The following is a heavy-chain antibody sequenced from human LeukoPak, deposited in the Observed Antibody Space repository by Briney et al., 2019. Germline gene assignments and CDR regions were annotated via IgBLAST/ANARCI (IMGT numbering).Heavy chain of an antibody. J-gene: IGHJ4*02. CDR3: ARVPYGDYINY. D-gene: IGHD4-17*01. Sequence: SQTLSLTCTVSGASISSGAYYSSWIRQPPGKGLEWIGYIYYSGSTYYNPSLKSRVTISRDTSKNQVSLKVSSVTAADTAVYYCARVPYGDYINYWGQGTLVTVSS. CDR1: GASISSGAYY. V-gene: IGHV4-30-4*01. CDR2: IYYSGST.